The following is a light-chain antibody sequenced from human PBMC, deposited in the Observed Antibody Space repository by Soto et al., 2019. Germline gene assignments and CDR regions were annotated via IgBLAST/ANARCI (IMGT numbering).Light chain of an antibody. CDR2: EGS. V-gene: IGLV2-23*01. CDR3: CSYAGTSYV. CDR1: SSDVGSYNL. J-gene: IGLJ1*01. Sequence: QSALTQPASVSGSPGQSITISCTGTSSDVGSYNLVSWYQQHPGKAPKLMIYEGSKRPSGVSNRFSGSKSGNTASLTISGLQAEDEADYYCCSYAGTSYVFGIGTQLTVL.